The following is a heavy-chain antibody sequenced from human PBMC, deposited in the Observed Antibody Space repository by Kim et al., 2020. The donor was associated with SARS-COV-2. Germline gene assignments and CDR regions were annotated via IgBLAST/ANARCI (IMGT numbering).Heavy chain of an antibody. Sequence: SETLSLTCNVSGDSISNSAFFWSWVRQAPGEGLEWIGSIYTAGGPYYNPSLKSRLTIFVDTSKNQFSLNLNSATGADTAVYYCLGLPAIQFRGWVRAGRNHWGQGTRVTVSS. V-gene: IGHV4-39*01. CDR1: GDSISNSAFF. D-gene: IGHD3-10*01. J-gene: IGHJ4*02. CDR3: LGLPAIQFRGWVRAGRNH. CDR2: IYTAGGP.